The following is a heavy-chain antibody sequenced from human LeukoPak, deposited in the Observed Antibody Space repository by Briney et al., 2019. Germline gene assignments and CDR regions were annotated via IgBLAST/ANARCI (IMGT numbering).Heavy chain of an antibody. V-gene: IGHV2-70*17. Sequence: VSGPTLVKPTQTLTLTCTFSGFSLSATGMCVTWIRQPPGKALEWLARIDWDDDKFYSTSLKTRLTISKDTSENKVVLTMTNMDPVDTATYYCARMGYCSGGGSDYWGQGTLVTVSS. CDR3: ARMGYCSGGGSDY. J-gene: IGHJ4*02. CDR1: GFSLSATGMC. D-gene: IGHD2-15*01. CDR2: IDWDDDK.